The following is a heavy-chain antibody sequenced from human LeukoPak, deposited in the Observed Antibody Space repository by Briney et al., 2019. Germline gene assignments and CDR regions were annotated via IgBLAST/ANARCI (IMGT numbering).Heavy chain of an antibody. D-gene: IGHD6-19*01. J-gene: IGHJ4*02. CDR2: IYYSERT. V-gene: IGHV4-59*08. Sequence: SETLSLTCTVSGGSINSHYWSWIRQPPGKGLQWIGDIYYSERTNYNPSLRSRVTISVDTSKNQLSLKLTSVLAADTAMYYCVRRDNTGWNYFDHWGQGILVTVTS. CDR3: VRRDNTGWNYFDH. CDR1: GGSINSHY.